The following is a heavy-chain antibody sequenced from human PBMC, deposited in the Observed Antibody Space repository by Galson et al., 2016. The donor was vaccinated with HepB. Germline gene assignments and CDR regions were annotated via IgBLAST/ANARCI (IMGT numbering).Heavy chain of an antibody. CDR2: ISPGDSDT. D-gene: IGHD3-10*01. CDR3: ARSLGSGDYYIFDS. Sequence: QSGAEAKKAGESLKISCKGSGYSFTTHWIGWVRQMLGKGLEWMGIISPGDSDTRYRPSFQGQVTISIDKSISTVYLQWSSLKASDTAIYYCARSLGSGDYYIFDSWGQGTLVTVSS. J-gene: IGHJ4*02. CDR1: GYSFTTHW. V-gene: IGHV5-51*01.